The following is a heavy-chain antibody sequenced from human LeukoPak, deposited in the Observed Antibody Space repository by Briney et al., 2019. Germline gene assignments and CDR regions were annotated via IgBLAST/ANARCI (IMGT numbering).Heavy chain of an antibody. J-gene: IGHJ4*02. CDR2: IIPIFGTA. D-gene: IGHD3-22*01. V-gene: IGHV1-69*13. CDR1: GGTFSSYA. CDR3: ARRAHYDSSGYYYPPFDY. Sequence: ASVKVSCKAPGGTFSSYAISWARQAPGQGLEWMGGIIPIFGTANYAQKFQGRVTITADESTSTAYMELSSLRSEDTAVYYCARRAHYDSSGYYYPPFDYWGQGTPVTVSS.